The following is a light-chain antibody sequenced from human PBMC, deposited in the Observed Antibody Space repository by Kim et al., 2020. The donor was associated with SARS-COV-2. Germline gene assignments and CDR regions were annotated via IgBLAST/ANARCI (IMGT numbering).Light chain of an antibody. J-gene: IGKJ5*01. CDR2: DAS. Sequence: EIVLTQSPATLSLSPGERATLSCRASQRVSSYLDWYQQKPDQAPRLLIYDASNRATGIPARFSGSGSGTDFTLTISSLEPEDFAVYYWQERSNWVTFGQGTRLEIK. CDR3: QERSNWVT. CDR1: QRVSSY. V-gene: IGKV3-11*01.